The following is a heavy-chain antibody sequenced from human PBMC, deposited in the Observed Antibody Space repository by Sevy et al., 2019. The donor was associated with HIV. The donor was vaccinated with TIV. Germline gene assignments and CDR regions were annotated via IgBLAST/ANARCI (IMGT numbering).Heavy chain of an antibody. D-gene: IGHD3-16*01. J-gene: IGHJ3*01. Sequence: GGSLRLSCAASGFTFRNSVMTWVRQAPGKGLQWVSTISKSGDTIYYEDSVKGHFTISRDNSRDTLYLETSSLRVEDTAVYYCARESEYVWGYFRQTSYAFDVWGQGTMVTVS. V-gene: IGHV3-23*01. CDR3: ARESEYVWGYFRQTSYAFDV. CDR1: GFTFRNSV. CDR2: ISKSGDTI.